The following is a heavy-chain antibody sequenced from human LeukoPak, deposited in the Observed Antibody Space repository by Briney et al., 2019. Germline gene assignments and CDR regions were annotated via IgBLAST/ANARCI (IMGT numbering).Heavy chain of an antibody. Sequence: SETLSLTCTVSGGSISSSSYYWGWIRQPPGKGLEWIGSIYYSGSTYYNPSLKSRVTISVDTSKNQFSLKLSSVTAADTAVYYCARQHYDSSGYYRRSFDYWGQGTLVTVSS. CDR3: ARQHYDSSGYYRRSFDY. CDR2: IYYSGST. V-gene: IGHV4-39*07. D-gene: IGHD3-22*01. J-gene: IGHJ4*02. CDR1: GGSISSSSYY.